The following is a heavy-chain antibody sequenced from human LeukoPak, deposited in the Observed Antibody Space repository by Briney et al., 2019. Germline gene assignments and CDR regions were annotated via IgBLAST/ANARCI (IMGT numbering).Heavy chain of an antibody. CDR1: GYTFSNYL. Sequence: ASVTVSCKASGYTFSNYLIHWVRQAPGQGLEWMGTINPNGDSTNYAQRLQGRITLTEDTSTSTVYMELSSLTSEDTAIYYCARPLYCDGYNCGYWLDPWGPGTLVTVSS. CDR3: ARPLYCDGYNCGYWLDP. D-gene: IGHD2-21*01. CDR2: INPNGDST. V-gene: IGHV1-46*01. J-gene: IGHJ5*02.